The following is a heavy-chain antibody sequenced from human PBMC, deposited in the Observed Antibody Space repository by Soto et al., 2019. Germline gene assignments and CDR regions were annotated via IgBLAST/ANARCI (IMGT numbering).Heavy chain of an antibody. CDR2: ISGSGGSK. J-gene: IGHJ4*02. CDR3: AKRDHQLLYSTFDY. V-gene: IGHV3-23*01. Sequence: GGSLRLSCAASGFTFSSYAMSWVRQAPGKGLEWVSAISGSGGSKYYADSVKGRFTISRDNSKNTLYLQMNSLRAEDTAVYYCAKRDHQLLYSTFDYWGQGTLVTVSS. D-gene: IGHD2-2*02. CDR1: GFTFSSYA.